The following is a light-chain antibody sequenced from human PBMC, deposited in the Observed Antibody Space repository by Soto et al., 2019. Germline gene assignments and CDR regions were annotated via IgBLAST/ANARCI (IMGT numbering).Light chain of an antibody. CDR2: DAS. CDR3: QQYGSSPWT. CDR1: RSVSGS. V-gene: IGKV3-20*01. J-gene: IGKJ1*01. Sequence: EIVLTQSPATLSLSPGERATLSFMASRSVSGSVARYQQKPGQAPRLLIYDASNRATGIPARFSGSGSGTDFTLTISRLEPEDFAVYYCQQYGSSPWTFGQGTKVDIK.